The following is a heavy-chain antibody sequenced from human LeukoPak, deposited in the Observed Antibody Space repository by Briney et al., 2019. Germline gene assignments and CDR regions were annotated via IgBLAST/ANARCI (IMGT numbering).Heavy chain of an antibody. CDR3: ARQAHQMYYGSGRNWFDP. D-gene: IGHD3-10*01. CDR2: IYYSGNT. V-gene: IGHV4-59*08. J-gene: IGHJ5*02. Sequence: SETLSLTCTVSGGSISNYYWSWIRQPPGKGLEWIGYIYYSGNTNYNPSLTSRVTISVDTSKNQFSLKLSSVTAADTAVYYCARQAHQMYYGSGRNWFDPWGQGTLVTVSS. CDR1: GGSISNYY.